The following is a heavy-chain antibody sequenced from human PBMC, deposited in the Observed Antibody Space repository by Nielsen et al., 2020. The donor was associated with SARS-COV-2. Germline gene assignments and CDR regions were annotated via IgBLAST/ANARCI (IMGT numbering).Heavy chain of an antibody. CDR1: GGSISSYY. D-gene: IGHD3-9*01. V-gene: IGHV4-59*13. CDR3: ARDQARATGHHYYYGMDV. Sequence: SETLSLTCTVSGGSISSYYWSWIRQPPGKGLEWIGYIYYSGSINYNPSLKSRVTISVDTSKNQFSLKLSSVTAADTAVYYCARDQARATGHHYYYGMDVWGQGTTVTVSS. J-gene: IGHJ6*02. CDR2: IYYSGSI.